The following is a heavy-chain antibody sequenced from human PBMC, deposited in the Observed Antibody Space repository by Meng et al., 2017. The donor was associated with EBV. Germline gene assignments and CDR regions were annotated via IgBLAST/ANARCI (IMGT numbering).Heavy chain of an antibody. J-gene: IGHJ4*02. D-gene: IGHD6-6*01. CDR2: IYWDDDK. V-gene: IGHV2-5*02. CDR1: GFSLSTRGVG. Sequence: QITFKESRPTLEKPTQTLTLTCTFSGFSLSTRGVGVGWIRQPPGKALEWLALIYWDDDKRYSPSLKSRLTITKDTSKNQVVLTMTNMDPVDAATYYCAHIIAARPFDYWGQGTLVTASS. CDR3: AHIIAARPFDY.